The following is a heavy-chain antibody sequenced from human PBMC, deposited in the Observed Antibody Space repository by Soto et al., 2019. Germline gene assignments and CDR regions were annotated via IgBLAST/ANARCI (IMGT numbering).Heavy chain of an antibody. J-gene: IGHJ4*02. CDR3: VSDRGYGHASVSYS. V-gene: IGHV3-30*03. D-gene: IGHD5-18*01. Sequence: QAQLVESGGGVVQPGRSLRLSCAASGFAISSYGMHWVRQAPGTGLEWVAVISYDGSLQHYADSVKGRFTISRDNSKNMVLLQMSSLRAEDTAVYYCVSDRGYGHASVSYSWGQGTLVSVSS. CDR2: ISYDGSLQ. CDR1: GFAISSYG.